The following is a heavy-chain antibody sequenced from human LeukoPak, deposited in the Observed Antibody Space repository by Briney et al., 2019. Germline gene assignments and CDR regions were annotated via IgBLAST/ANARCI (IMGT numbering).Heavy chain of an antibody. J-gene: IGHJ4*02. CDR3: AREARGGSTYFDN. CDR2: IYSSGTT. V-gene: IGHV4-4*07. Sequence: SETLSLTCTVSGGSMSGYFWAWIRRPAGKGLEWIGRIYSSGTTNYNLSLKSRVTMSLDTSKNQFSLSLTSVTAPDTAVYYCAREARGGSTYFDNWGQGTLVTVSS. CDR1: GGSMSGYF. D-gene: IGHD1-26*01.